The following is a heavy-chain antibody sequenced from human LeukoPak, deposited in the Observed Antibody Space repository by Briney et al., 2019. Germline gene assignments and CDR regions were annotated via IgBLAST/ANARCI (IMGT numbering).Heavy chain of an antibody. D-gene: IGHD3-9*01. Sequence: VASVKVSCKASGYTFTSYYMHWVRQAPGQGLEWMGIINPSGGSTSYAQKFQGRVTMTRDTSTSTVYMELSSLRSEDTAVYYCAREGAGHYDILTGYYYFDYWGQGTLVTVSS. CDR3: AREGAGHYDILTGYYYFDY. J-gene: IGHJ4*02. CDR1: GYTFTSYY. CDR2: INPSGGST. V-gene: IGHV1-46*01.